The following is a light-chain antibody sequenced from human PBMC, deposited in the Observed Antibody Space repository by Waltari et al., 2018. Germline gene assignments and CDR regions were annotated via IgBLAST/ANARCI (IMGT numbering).Light chain of an antibody. CDR2: DVG. CDR3: CSYAGSSNVV. J-gene: IGLJ2*01. Sequence: QSALTQPASVSGSPGQSITISCTGSSSALGRSNYVSWFQQHPGKAPKLMIFDVGKRPSGVSNRFSGSKSDISASLTISGLQAEDEADYYCCSYAGSSNVVFGGGTKVTVL. V-gene: IGLV2-23*02. CDR1: SSALGRSNY.